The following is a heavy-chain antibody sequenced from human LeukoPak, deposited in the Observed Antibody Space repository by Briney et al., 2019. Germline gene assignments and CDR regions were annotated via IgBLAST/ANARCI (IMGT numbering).Heavy chain of an antibody. CDR1: GFTFSRYA. V-gene: IGHV3-23*01. D-gene: IGHD5-18*01. CDR2: ISGSGAST. Sequence: GGSLRLSCAASGFTFSRYAMSWVHQAPGKGLEWVSAISGSGASTYYADSVKGRFTISRDNSKNTLYLQMSSLRAEDTAVYYCANNRGYNYGYGYWGQGALVTVSS. CDR3: ANNRGYNYGYGY. J-gene: IGHJ4*02.